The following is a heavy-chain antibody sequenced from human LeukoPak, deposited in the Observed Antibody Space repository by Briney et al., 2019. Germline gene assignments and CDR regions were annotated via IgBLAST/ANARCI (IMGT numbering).Heavy chain of an antibody. J-gene: IGHJ6*02. V-gene: IGHV1-18*01. Sequence: ASVKASCKASGYTFTSYGISWVRQAPGQGLEWMGWISAYNGSTNYAQKLQGRVTMTTDTSTSTAYMELRSLRSDDTAVYYCARDVPYYYGSGSYFYGMDVWGQGTTVTVSS. CDR2: ISAYNGST. CDR1: GYTFTSYG. D-gene: IGHD3-10*01. CDR3: ARDVPYYYGSGSYFYGMDV.